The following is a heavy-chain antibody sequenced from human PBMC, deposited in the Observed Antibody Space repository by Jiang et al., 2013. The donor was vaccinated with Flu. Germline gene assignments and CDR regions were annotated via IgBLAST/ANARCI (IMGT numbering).Heavy chain of an antibody. J-gene: IGHJ5*02. CDR3: ARDIGGGRFDP. D-gene: IGHD1-26*01. CDR1: GYSISSGYY. Sequence: GLLKPSETLSLTCAVSGYSISSGYYWGWIRQPPGKGLEWIGSIYHSGSTYYNPSLKSRVTISVDTSKNQFSLKLSSVTAADTAVYYCARDIGGGRFDPWGQGTLVTVSS. CDR2: IYHSGST. V-gene: IGHV4-38-2*02.